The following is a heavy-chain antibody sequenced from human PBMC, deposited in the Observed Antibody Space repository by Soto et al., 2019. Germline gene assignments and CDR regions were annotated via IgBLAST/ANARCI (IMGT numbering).Heavy chain of an antibody. Sequence: QVQLVQSGAEVKKPGSSVKVSCKASGGTFSSYTISWVRQAPGQGLEWMGRIIPILGIANYAQKFQGRVTITADKSTSTAYMELSSLRSEDTAVYYCARSPVHPYSGYDRTASFCDAFDIWGQGTMVTVSS. D-gene: IGHD5-12*01. J-gene: IGHJ3*02. V-gene: IGHV1-69*02. CDR2: IIPILGIA. CDR3: ARSPVHPYSGYDRTASFCDAFDI. CDR1: GGTFSSYT.